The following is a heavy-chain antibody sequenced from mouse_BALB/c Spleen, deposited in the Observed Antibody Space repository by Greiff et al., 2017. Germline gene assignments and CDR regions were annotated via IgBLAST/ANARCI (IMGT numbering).Heavy chain of an antibody. D-gene: IGHD1-1*01. CDR2: INPSTGYT. Sequence: QVQLQQSGAELAKPGASVKMSCKASGYTFTSYWMHWVKQRPGQGLEWIGYINPSTGYTEYNQKFKDKATLTADKSSSTAYMQLSSLTSEDSAVYYCARWDYYGSSYAMDYWGQGTSVTVSS. CDR3: ARWDYYGSSYAMDY. J-gene: IGHJ4*01. CDR1: GYTFTSYW. V-gene: IGHV1-7*01.